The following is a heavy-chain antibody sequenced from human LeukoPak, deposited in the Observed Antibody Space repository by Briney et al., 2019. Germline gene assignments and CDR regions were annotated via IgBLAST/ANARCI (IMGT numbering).Heavy chain of an antibody. CDR1: GFTFSSYE. CDR2: ISSSGSTI. V-gene: IGHV3-48*03. Sequence: QPGGSLRLSCAASGFTFSSYEMNWVRQAPGKGLEWVSYISSSGSTIYYADSVKGRFTISRDNAKNSLYLQMNSLRAEDPAVYYCAREPDYDILTGYSYWGQGTLVTVSS. J-gene: IGHJ4*02. CDR3: AREPDYDILTGYSY. D-gene: IGHD3-9*01.